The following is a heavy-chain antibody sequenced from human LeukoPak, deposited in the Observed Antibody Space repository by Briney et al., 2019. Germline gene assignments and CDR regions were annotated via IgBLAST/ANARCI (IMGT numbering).Heavy chain of an antibody. CDR1: GFTFSSYA. D-gene: IGHD2-2*01. V-gene: IGHV3-23*01. CDR3: AKDIVVVPAAIRRIVPPLPPYGMDV. CDR2: ISGSGGST. J-gene: IGHJ6*02. Sequence: GGSLRLSCAASGFTFSSYAMSWVRQAPGKGLEWVSAISGSGGSTYYADSVKGRFTISRDNSKNTLYLQMNSLRAEDTAVYYCAKDIVVVPAAIRRIVPPLPPYGMDVWGQGTTVTVSS.